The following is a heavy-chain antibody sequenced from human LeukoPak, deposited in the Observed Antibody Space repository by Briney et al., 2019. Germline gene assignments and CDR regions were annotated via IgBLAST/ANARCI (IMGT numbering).Heavy chain of an antibody. CDR1: GYTFTSYG. D-gene: IGHD6-13*01. CDR3: ARDSSSWYEVDY. Sequence: ASVKVSCKASGYTFTSYGISWVRQAPGQGLEWMGWVSAYNGNTNYAQKLQGRVTMTTDTSTSTAYMELRSLRSDDTAVYYCARDSSSWYEVDYWAREPWSPSPQ. V-gene: IGHV1-18*04. J-gene: IGHJ4*02. CDR2: VSAYNGNT.